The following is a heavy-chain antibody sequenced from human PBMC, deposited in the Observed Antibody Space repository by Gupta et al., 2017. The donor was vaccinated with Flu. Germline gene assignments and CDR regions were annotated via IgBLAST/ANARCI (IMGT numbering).Heavy chain of an antibody. CDR2: TYYRSKWYN. CDR3: ARDLVGRGRLEFDY. CDR1: GDSVSSNSAT. Sequence: QVQLPQSGPGLVKPSQPLSLTCAISGDSVSSNSATWNWIRPSPSRGLEWLGRTYYRSKWYNDYAVSVKSRITINPDTSKNQFSLQLNSVTPEDTAVYYCARDLVGRGRLEFDYWGQGTLVTVSS. D-gene: IGHD1-26*01. V-gene: IGHV6-1*01. J-gene: IGHJ4*02.